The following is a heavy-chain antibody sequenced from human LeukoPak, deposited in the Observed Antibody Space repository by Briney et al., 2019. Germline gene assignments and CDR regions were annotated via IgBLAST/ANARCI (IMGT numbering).Heavy chain of an antibody. CDR3: AKDSAPSELSDVLRYFGHGMDV. D-gene: IGHD3-9*01. Sequence: GRSLRLSCAASGFTFSSYGMHWARQAPGKGLEWVAVISYDGSNKYYADSVKGRFTISRDNSKNTLYLQMNSLRAEDTAVYYCAKDSAPSELSDVLRYFGHGMDVWGQGTTVTVSS. CDR1: GFTFSSYG. CDR2: ISYDGSNK. J-gene: IGHJ6*02. V-gene: IGHV3-30*18.